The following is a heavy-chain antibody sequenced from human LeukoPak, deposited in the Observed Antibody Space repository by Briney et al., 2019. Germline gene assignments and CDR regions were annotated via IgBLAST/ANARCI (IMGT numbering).Heavy chain of an antibody. CDR1: GFTFSSYS. J-gene: IGHJ3*02. D-gene: IGHD3-22*01. CDR3: ARFYYYDSSGYYGDAFDI. V-gene: IGHV3-21*01. Sequence: PGGSLRLSCAASGFTFSSYSMNWVRQAPGKGLERVSSISSSSSYIYYADSVKGRFTISRDNAKNSLYLQMNRLRAEDTAVYYCARFYYYDSSGYYGDAFDIWGQGTMVTVSS. CDR2: ISSSSSYI.